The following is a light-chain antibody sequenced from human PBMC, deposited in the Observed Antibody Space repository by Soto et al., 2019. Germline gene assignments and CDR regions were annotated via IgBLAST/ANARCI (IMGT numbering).Light chain of an antibody. Sequence: EIVLTQSPATLSLSPGERATLSCRASQSVSSYLSWYQQKPGQAPSLLIYDASNRATGIPARFSGSGSGTDFPLTLSSLEPEAFAVYYYQQRSNWPPVFTFGPGTKVDIK. V-gene: IGKV3-11*01. J-gene: IGKJ3*01. CDR2: DAS. CDR3: QQRSNWPPVFT. CDR1: QSVSSY.